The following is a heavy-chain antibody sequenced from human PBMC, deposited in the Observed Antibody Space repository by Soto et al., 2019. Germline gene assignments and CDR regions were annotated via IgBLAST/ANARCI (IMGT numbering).Heavy chain of an antibody. J-gene: IGHJ5*02. CDR2: INHGGST. CDR1: GGSFSDYY. D-gene: IGHD2-2*01. CDR3: ARGVGYCDSTSCYEFDP. V-gene: IGHV4-34*01. Sequence: QVQLQQWGAGLLKPSETLSLTCAVYGGSFSDYYWNWIRQPPGKGLEWIGEINHGGSTKYNPSLKSGLRLSNDTSKNPFSLKRSSVPAADTAVYYCARGVGYCDSTSCYEFDPWGQGTLVTVSS.